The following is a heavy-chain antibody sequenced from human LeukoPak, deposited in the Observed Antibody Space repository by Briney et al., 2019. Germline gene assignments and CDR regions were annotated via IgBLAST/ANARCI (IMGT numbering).Heavy chain of an antibody. D-gene: IGHD2-2*01. CDR3: ARAHPYCSSTSCYLTGFDP. V-gene: IGHV4-61*02. CDR1: GGSISGGSYY. CDR2: IYTSGST. J-gene: IGHJ5*02. Sequence: SETLSLTCTVSGGSISGGSYYWSWIRQPAGKGLEWIGRIYTSGSTNYNPSLKSRVTISVDTSKNQFSLKLSSVTAADTAVYYCARAHPYCSSTSCYLTGFDPWGQGTLVTVSS.